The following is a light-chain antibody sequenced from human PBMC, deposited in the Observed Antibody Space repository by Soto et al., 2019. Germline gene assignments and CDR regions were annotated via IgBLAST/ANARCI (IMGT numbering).Light chain of an antibody. Sequence: QSALTQPPSASGSPGQSVTISCTGTGSDVGAYNYVSWYQQHPGKAPKLMIYEVSKRPSGVPGRFSGSKSGNTASLTVSGLQAEEEADYYCISYAGSNNGGVFGGGTKVTVL. J-gene: IGLJ3*02. CDR2: EVS. CDR3: ISYAGSNNGGV. V-gene: IGLV2-8*01. CDR1: GSDVGAYNY.